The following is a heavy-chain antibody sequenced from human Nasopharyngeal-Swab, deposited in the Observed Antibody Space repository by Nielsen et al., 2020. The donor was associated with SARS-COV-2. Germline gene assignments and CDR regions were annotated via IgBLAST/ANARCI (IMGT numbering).Heavy chain of an antibody. D-gene: IGHD1-26*01. CDR2: IYYSGST. V-gene: IGHV4-61*05. Sequence: SETLSLTCTVSGGSISSSSYYWGWIRQPPGKGLEWIGYIYYSGSTNYNPSLKSRVTISVDTSKNQLSLKLSSVTAADTAVYYCATDLPVRRSEWELLQAPYYYYGMDVWGQGTTVTVSS. CDR3: ATDLPVRRSEWELLQAPYYYYGMDV. J-gene: IGHJ6*02. CDR1: GGSISSSSYY.